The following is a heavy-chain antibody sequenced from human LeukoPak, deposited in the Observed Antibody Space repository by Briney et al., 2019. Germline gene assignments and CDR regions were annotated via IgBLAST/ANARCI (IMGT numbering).Heavy chain of an antibody. CDR3: AKVGGDERETYYYYYYGMDV. CDR1: GFTFSSYA. Sequence: PGGSLRLSCAASGFTFSSYAMSWVRQAPGKGLEWVSAISGSGGSTYYADSVKGRFTISRDNSKNTLYLQMNSLRAEDTDVYYCAKVGGDERETYYYYYYGMDVWGQGTTVTVSS. V-gene: IGHV3-23*01. D-gene: IGHD2-21*02. J-gene: IGHJ6*02. CDR2: ISGSGGST.